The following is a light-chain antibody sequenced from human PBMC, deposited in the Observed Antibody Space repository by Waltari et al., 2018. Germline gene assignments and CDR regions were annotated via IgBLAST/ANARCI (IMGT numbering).Light chain of an antibody. CDR3: MQALQTQFT. J-gene: IGKJ3*01. CDR2: LGS. CDR1: QSLLDSDGNNY. V-gene: IGKV2-28*01. Sequence: DIVMTQSPPSLSVTPGEPASISCRSSQSLLDSDGNNYLDWYLQKPGQSPQLLIYLGSNRASGVPDRFSGSGSGTDFTLKISRVEAEDLGVYYCMQALQTQFTFGPGTTVDLK.